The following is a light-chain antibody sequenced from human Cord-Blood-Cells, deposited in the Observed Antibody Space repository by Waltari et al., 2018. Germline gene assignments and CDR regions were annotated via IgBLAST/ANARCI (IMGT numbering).Light chain of an antibody. J-gene: IGKJ1*01. CDR1: QSISSH. V-gene: IGKV1-39*01. CDR3: QQSYSTPRT. Sequence: DIQMTQSPPSLSASVGDRVTITCRASQSISSHLNGYQQKPGKAPKLLIYAASSVQSGVPSRFSGSGSGTDFTLTISRRQPEDFATYYCQQSYSTPRTCGQGTKEGIK. CDR2: AAS.